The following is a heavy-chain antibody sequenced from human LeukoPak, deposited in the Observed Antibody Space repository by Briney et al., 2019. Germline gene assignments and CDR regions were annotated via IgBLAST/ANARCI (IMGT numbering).Heavy chain of an antibody. V-gene: IGHV1-24*01. CDR2: FDPEDGET. D-gene: IGHD4/OR15-4a*01. CDR1: GYTLTELS. Sequence: ASVKVSCRVSGYTLTELSMHWVRQAPGKGLEWMGGFDPEDGETIYAQKFQGRVTMTEDTSTDTAYMELSSLRSEDTAVYYCASYKLYSALDFDYWGQGTLVTVSS. J-gene: IGHJ4*02. CDR3: ASYKLYSALDFDY.